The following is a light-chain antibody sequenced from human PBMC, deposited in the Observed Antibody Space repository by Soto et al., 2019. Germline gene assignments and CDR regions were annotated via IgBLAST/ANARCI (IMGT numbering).Light chain of an antibody. CDR2: RNN. CDR1: RSNIGSNY. Sequence: QSVLTQPPSESGTTGLRVTISCSGSRSNIGSNYVYWYQQLPETAPQLLIYRNNQRTSGVPDLFSGSKSGTSASLAISGLRSEDEADYYCAAWDDSLSGPVFGGGTKLTVL. J-gene: IGLJ2*01. CDR3: AAWDDSLSGPV. V-gene: IGLV1-47*01.